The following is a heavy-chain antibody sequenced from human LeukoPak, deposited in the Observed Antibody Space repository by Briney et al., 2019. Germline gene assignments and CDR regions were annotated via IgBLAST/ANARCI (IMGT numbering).Heavy chain of an antibody. CDR1: GGSISTHY. CDR3: ARAQYASGSFFDY. J-gene: IGHJ4*02. D-gene: IGHD3-10*01. Sequence: SETLSLTCTVSGGSISTHYWSWIRQPPGKGLEWIGYIYYTGSTNYNPSLKSRVTMAIDTSKNQFSLELTFVSAADTAVYYCARAQYASGSFFDYWGQGALATVSS. CDR2: IYYTGST. V-gene: IGHV4-59*11.